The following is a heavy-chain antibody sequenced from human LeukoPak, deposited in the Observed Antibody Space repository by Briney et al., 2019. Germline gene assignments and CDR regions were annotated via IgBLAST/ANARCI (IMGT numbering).Heavy chain of an antibody. Sequence: TGGSLRLSCAASGLTLTSYEMNWVRQAPGKGLEWVSYISSSGDTIYYADSVRGRFTISRDNAKNSLYLQMNSLRAEDTAIYYCARMYSGSYFDDNWGQGTLVTVSS. CDR1: GLTLTSYE. V-gene: IGHV3-48*03. D-gene: IGHD1-26*01. CDR3: ARMYSGSYFDDN. J-gene: IGHJ4*02. CDR2: ISSSGDTI.